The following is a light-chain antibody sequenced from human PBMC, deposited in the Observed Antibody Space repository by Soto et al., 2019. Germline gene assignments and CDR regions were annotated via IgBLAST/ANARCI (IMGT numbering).Light chain of an antibody. V-gene: IGKV3-11*01. CDR2: GAF. Sequence: EIALTQSPATLSLSPGERATLSCRASPSVPNYVAWYQQKPGQAPRLLIYGAFNRATGIPARFSGSGSGADFTLTISSLQPDDFATYYCQQYNSYSITFGQGTRLEIK. CDR3: QQYNSYSIT. J-gene: IGKJ5*01. CDR1: PSVPNY.